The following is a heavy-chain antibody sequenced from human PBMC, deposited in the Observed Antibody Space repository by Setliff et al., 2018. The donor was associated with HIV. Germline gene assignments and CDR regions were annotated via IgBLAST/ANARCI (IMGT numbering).Heavy chain of an antibody. CDR2: IRSAASTK. J-gene: IGHJ4*02. CDR1: GFTFSSHA. V-gene: IGHV3-30*02. Sequence: GGSLRLSCAASGFTFSSHAMHWVRQAPGKGLEWVAFIRSAASTKSYADSVKDRFTISRDNSKDTLYLQMNSLRPEDTAVYYCASCPSGDYGPWDYWGRGTLVTVSS. D-gene: IGHD4-17*01. CDR3: ASCPSGDYGPWDY.